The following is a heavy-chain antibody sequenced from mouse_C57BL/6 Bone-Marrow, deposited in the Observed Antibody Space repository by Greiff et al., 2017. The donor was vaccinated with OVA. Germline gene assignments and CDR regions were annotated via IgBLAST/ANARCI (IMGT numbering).Heavy chain of an antibody. Sequence: VQLQQPGAELVRPGSSVKLSCKASGYTFTSYWMHWVKQRPIQGLEWIGNIDPSDSETHYNQKFKDKATLTVDKSSSTAYMQLSSLTSEDSAVYYCARSRYYGSSQAWFAYWGQGTLVTVSA. CDR3: ARSRYYGSSQAWFAY. D-gene: IGHD1-1*01. CDR1: GYTFTSYW. V-gene: IGHV1-52*01. J-gene: IGHJ3*01. CDR2: IDPSDSET.